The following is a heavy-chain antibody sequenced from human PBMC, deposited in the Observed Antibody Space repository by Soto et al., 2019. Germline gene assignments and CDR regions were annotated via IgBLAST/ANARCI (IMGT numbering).Heavy chain of an antibody. V-gene: IGHV3-21*01. CDR1: GFIFSDYT. Sequence: GGSLRLSCAASGFIFSDYTMNWVRQALGKGLEWVSSISRGSDYIFYADSVKGRFTISRDNARNSLYLQMSSLRAEDTAVYYCAKDSGCVNNACAYDPWGQGTRVTVSS. CDR2: ISRGSDYI. CDR3: AKDSGCVNNACAYDP. D-gene: IGHD1-20*01. J-gene: IGHJ5*02.